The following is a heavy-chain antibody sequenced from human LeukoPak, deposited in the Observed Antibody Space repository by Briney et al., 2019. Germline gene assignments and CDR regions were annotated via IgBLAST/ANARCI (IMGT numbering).Heavy chain of an antibody. CDR3: ARIKEGRDGYLDP. D-gene: IGHD5-24*01. J-gene: IGHJ5*02. Sequence: SGPTLVNPTQTLTLTCTFSGFSLSTSGMCVSWIRQPPRSGLEWLARIDWDDDKYNSTSLRTRLTISKDTSKNQVVLTMTNMDPVDTATYYCARIKEGRDGYLDPWGQGTLVAVSS. CDR2: IDWDDDK. CDR1: GFSLSTSGMC. V-gene: IGHV2-70*11.